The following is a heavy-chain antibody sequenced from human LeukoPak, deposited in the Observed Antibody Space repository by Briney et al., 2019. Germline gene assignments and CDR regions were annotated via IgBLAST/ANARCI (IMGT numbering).Heavy chain of an antibody. CDR1: GGTFSSYA. V-gene: IGHV1-69*04. Sequence: SVRVSCTASGGTFSSYAISWVRQAPGQGLEWMGRIIPIFGIANYAQKFQGRVTITADKSTSTAYMELSSLRSEDTAVYYCARGEVVVPAAIGPFDYWGQGTLVTVSS. J-gene: IGHJ4*02. CDR3: ARGEVVVPAAIGPFDY. D-gene: IGHD2-2*01. CDR2: IIPIFGIA.